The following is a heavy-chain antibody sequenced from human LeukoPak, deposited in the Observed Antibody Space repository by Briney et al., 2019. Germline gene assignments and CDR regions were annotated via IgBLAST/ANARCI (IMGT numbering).Heavy chain of an antibody. J-gene: IGHJ4*02. Sequence: SQTLSLTCAISGDSVSSNSAAWNWIRQSPSRGLEWLGRTYYRSKWYNDYAVSVKSRITINPDTSKNQFSLQLNSVTPEDTAVYYCARDAYCSGGSCYSAGLDYWGQGTLVTVSS. CDR2: TYYRSKWYN. D-gene: IGHD2-15*01. CDR3: ARDAYCSGGSCYSAGLDY. V-gene: IGHV6-1*01. CDR1: GDSVSSNSAA.